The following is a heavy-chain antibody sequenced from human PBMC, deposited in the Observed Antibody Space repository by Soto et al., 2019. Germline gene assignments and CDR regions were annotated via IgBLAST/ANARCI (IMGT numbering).Heavy chain of an antibody. CDR1: GGTFSSYT. CDR3: ARNANSSGWYLHFDY. V-gene: IGHV1-69*02. Sequence: QVQLVQSGAEVKKPGSSVKVSCKASGGTFSSYTISWVRQAPGQGLEWMGRIIPILGIANYAQKFQGRVTITADKSTSTAYMELSSLRSEDTAVYYCARNANSSGWYLHFDYWGQGTLVTVSS. J-gene: IGHJ4*02. CDR2: IIPILGIA. D-gene: IGHD6-19*01.